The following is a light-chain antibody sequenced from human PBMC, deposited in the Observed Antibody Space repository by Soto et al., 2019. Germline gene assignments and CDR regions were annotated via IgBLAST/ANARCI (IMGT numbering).Light chain of an antibody. CDR3: CSYVGATNYV. Sequence: QSALTHPASVSWSPGQSITISCTGTSSTVGGFNVVSWYQQHPGKAPKVIIYEGIKRPSGVSNRFSGSNSGSTASLTISGLQAEEEADYYCCSYVGATNYVLGTGTKVTVL. V-gene: IGLV2-23*01. CDR2: EGI. CDR1: SSTVGGFNV. J-gene: IGLJ1*01.